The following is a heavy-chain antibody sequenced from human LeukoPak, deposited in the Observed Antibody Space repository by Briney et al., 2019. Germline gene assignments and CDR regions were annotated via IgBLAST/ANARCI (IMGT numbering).Heavy chain of an antibody. CDR1: GFTFSSYA. Sequence: GGSLRLSCAASGFTFSSYAMSWVRQAPGKGLEWVAVISYDGSNKYYADSVKGRFTISRDNSKNTLYLQMNSLRAEDTAVYYCLTGIAVAGDYWGQGTLVTVSS. V-gene: IGHV3-30-3*01. CDR3: LTGIAVAGDY. J-gene: IGHJ4*02. CDR2: ISYDGSNK. D-gene: IGHD6-19*01.